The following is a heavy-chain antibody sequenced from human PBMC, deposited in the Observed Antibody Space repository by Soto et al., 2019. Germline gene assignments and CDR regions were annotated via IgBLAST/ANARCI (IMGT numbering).Heavy chain of an antibody. CDR2: IKQDRSEK. J-gene: IGHJ6*02. D-gene: IGHD3-3*02. CDR3: AREYAFLEWLLKENYYYYGMDV. V-gene: IGHV3-7*01. Sequence: GGTLRLSCAASGFTFSSYWMTWVRQAPGKGLEWVANIKQDRSEKYYVDSVKGRFTISRDNAKNSLYLQMNSLRAEDSAVYYCAREYAFLEWLLKENYYYYGMDVWGQGTTVTVS. CDR1: GFTFSSYW.